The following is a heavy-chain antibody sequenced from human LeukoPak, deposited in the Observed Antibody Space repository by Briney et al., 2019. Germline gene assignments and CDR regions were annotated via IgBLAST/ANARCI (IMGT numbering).Heavy chain of an antibody. Sequence: PGGSLRLSCAASGFTFSDYYMSWIRQAPGKGLEWVSAISGSGGTTYYADSVKGRFTISRDNSENMLYLQMNSLRVEDTAVYYCAREHTIAATGTHWFDPWGQGTLVTVSS. D-gene: IGHD6-13*01. CDR3: AREHTIAATGTHWFDP. CDR2: ISGSGGTT. J-gene: IGHJ5*02. CDR1: GFTFSDYY. V-gene: IGHV3-23*01.